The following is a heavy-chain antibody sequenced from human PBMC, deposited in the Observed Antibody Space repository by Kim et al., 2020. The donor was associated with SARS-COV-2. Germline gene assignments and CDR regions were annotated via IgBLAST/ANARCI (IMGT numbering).Heavy chain of an antibody. CDR3: SRGWLIAVAGLYNWFDP. V-gene: IGHV4-34*01. D-gene: IGHD6-19*01. CDR1: GGSFSGYY. Sequence: SETLSLICAVYGGSFSGYYWSWIRQPPGKGLEWIGEINHSGSTNYNPSLKSRVTISVDTSKNQFSLKLSSVTAADTAVYYCSRGWLIAVAGLYNWFDPWG. CDR2: INHSGST. J-gene: IGHJ5*02.